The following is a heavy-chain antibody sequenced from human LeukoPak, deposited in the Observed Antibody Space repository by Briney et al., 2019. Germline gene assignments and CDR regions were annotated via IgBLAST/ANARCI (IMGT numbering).Heavy chain of an antibody. Sequence: GGSLRLSCAASGFTFSSYAMNWVRRAPGKGLEWVAAISSGDRTFHAESVKGRFTISRDKSKDTLYLQMNSLRAEDTAVYYCAKDATASPYFHWFDNWGQGTQVIVSS. J-gene: IGHJ4*02. V-gene: IGHV3-23*01. CDR2: ISSGDRT. CDR3: AKDATASPYFHWFDN. CDR1: GFTFSSYA. D-gene: IGHD3-9*01.